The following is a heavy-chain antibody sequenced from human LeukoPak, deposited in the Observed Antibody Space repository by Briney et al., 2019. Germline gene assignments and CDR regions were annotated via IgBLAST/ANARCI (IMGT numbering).Heavy chain of an antibody. Sequence: SETLSLTCTVSGGSISSYYWSWIRQPAGKGLEWIGRIYTSGSTNYNPSLKSRVTMSVDTSKNQFSLKLSSVTAADTAVYYCARARYGYSSSWYYYYYMDVWGKGTTVTVSS. CDR1: GGSISSYY. V-gene: IGHV4-4*07. J-gene: IGHJ6*03. CDR3: ARARYGYSSSWYYYYYMDV. CDR2: IYTSGST. D-gene: IGHD6-13*01.